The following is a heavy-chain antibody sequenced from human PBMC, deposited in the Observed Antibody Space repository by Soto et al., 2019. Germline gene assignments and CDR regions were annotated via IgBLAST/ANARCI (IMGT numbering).Heavy chain of an antibody. Sequence: GESLKISCTGSGYSFSTYWIAWVRQMPGKGLEWMGIIYPGDSDTRYSPSFQGQVTISADTSTKTAYLQWSSLKASDTAIYYCARRPQFLCFGALTSLAYYFNDWGQGTLDTVSS. CDR2: IYPGDSDT. CDR3: ARRPQFLCFGALTSLAYYFND. D-gene: IGHD3-10*01. CDR1: GYSFSTYW. J-gene: IGHJ4*02. V-gene: IGHV5-51*01.